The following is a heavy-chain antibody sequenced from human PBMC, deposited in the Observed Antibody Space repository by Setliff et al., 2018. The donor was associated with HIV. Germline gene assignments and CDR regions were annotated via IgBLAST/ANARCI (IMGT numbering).Heavy chain of an antibody. CDR2: INWKGGDP. J-gene: IGHJ6*02. Sequence: GGSLRLSCEASGFSFDDHGMTWVRQGPGKGLGWASLINWKGGDPAYAHSVKGRFTVSRDNAKNSVYLQMNSLRAEDTAFYYCARVRDSTGYTASDVWGQGTTVTVSS. CDR3: ARVRDSTGYTASDV. CDR1: GFSFDDHG. V-gene: IGHV3-20*04. D-gene: IGHD3-22*01.